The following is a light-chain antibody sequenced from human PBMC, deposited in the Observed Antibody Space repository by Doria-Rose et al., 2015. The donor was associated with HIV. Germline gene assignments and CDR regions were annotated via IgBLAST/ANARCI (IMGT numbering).Light chain of an antibody. V-gene: IGKV3-20*01. CDR1: QSFSSTY. CDR3: HQYGTSWT. Sequence: TQSPGTLSLSPGERATLSCRASQSFSSTYLAWYQQKPGQAPSLLIYDGSTRATGIPDRFSASGSGTDCTLTINRLEPEDFALYYCHQYGTSWTFGQGTKVEI. J-gene: IGKJ1*01. CDR2: DGS.